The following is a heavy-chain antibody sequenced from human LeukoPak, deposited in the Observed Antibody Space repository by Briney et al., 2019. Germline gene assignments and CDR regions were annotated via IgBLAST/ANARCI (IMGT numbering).Heavy chain of an antibody. J-gene: IGHJ4*02. D-gene: IGHD3-22*01. CDR2: IYSGGST. Sequence: GGSLRPSCAASGFTVSSNYMSWVRQAPGKGLEGVSIIYSGGSTYYADSVKGRFTISRDNSKNTLYLQMNSLRAEDTAVYYCASIMRDYYDSSGTLFDYWGQGTLVTVSS. CDR1: GFTVSSNY. CDR3: ASIMRDYYDSSGTLFDY. V-gene: IGHV3-66*01.